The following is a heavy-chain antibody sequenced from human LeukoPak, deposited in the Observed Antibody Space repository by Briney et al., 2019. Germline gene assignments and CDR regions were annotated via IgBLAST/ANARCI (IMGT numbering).Heavy chain of an antibody. Sequence: SETLSHTCAVYGGSFSGYYWSWIRQPPGKGLEWIGEINHSGSTNYNPSLKSRVTISVDTSKNQFSLKLSSVTAADTAVYYCARGRCSSTSCYCDYWGQGTLVTVSS. V-gene: IGHV4-34*01. D-gene: IGHD2-2*01. J-gene: IGHJ4*02. CDR2: INHSGST. CDR1: GGSFSGYY. CDR3: ARGRCSSTSCYCDY.